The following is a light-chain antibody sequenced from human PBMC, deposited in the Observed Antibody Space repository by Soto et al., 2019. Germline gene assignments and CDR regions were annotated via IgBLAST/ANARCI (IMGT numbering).Light chain of an antibody. CDR1: NIGSEA. J-gene: IGLJ2*01. V-gene: IGLV3-21*04. CDR3: QVWVTSSDHVV. Sequence: SSELTQPPSVSVAPGKTARITCGGNNIGSEAVHWYQQKPGQAPVVVIYYDSDRPSGIPERFSGSNSGNTATLTISRVEAGDEADYYCQVWVTSSDHVVFGGGTKVTVL. CDR2: YDS.